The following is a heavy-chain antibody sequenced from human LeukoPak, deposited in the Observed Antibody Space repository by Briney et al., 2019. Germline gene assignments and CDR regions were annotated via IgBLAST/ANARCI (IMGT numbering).Heavy chain of an antibody. Sequence: GESLKISCKGSGYSFTSYWIGWVRQMPGKGLEWMGIIYPGDSDTRYSPSFQGQVTISADKSISTAYLQWSSLKAPDTAMYYCARRAYYYDSSGYLIHYFDYWGQGTLVTVSS. D-gene: IGHD3-22*01. J-gene: IGHJ4*02. V-gene: IGHV5-51*01. CDR2: IYPGDSDT. CDR3: ARRAYYYDSSGYLIHYFDY. CDR1: GYSFTSYW.